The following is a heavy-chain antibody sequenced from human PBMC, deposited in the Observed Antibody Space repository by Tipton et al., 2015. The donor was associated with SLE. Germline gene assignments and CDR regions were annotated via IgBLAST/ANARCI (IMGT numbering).Heavy chain of an antibody. CDR3: ARGYYDSRGYFLYYYYGMDV. CDR2: IDYSGST. V-gene: IGHV4-34*11. Sequence: TLSLTCAVYGGSFSDSYWGWIRQPPGKGLEWIGYIDYSGSTNYNPSLKSRVTISLDTSKNQFSLKLTSVTAADTAVYYCARGYYDSRGYFLYYYYGMDVWGQGTTVTVSS. J-gene: IGHJ6*02. D-gene: IGHD3-22*01. CDR1: GGSFSDSY.